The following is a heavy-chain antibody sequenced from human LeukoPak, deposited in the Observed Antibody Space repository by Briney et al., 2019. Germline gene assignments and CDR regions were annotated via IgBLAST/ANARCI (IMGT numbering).Heavy chain of an antibody. CDR2: ISWNSGSI. D-gene: IGHD3-22*01. CDR3: AKGDSSGYLVDY. Sequence: GGSLRLSCAASGFTFDDYAMHWVRQAPGKGLEWVSGISWNSGSIGYADSVKGRFTISRDNAKNSLYLQMNSLRAEDTALYYCAKGDSSGYLVDYWGQGTLVTVSS. CDR1: GFTFDDYA. V-gene: IGHV3-9*01. J-gene: IGHJ4*02.